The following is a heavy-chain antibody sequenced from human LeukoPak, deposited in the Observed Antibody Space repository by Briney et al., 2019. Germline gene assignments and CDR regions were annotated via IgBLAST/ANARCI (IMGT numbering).Heavy chain of an antibody. Sequence: GGSLRLSCAFCGFTFSSYWMNWVRQAPGKGLEWVASIGQDGGEKSYVDSVKGRFTISRDNAKNTLYLQMNSLRAEYTAVYYCARDSFGNYAAYWGQGTLVTVSS. CDR1: GFTFSSYW. D-gene: IGHD1-7*01. CDR2: IGQDGGEK. CDR3: ARDSFGNYAAY. V-gene: IGHV3-7*01. J-gene: IGHJ4*02.